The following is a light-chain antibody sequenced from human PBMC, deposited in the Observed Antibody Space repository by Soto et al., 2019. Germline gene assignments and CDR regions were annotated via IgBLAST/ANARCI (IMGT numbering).Light chain of an antibody. CDR3: QTWATGIRV. J-gene: IGLJ3*02. CDR2: LNSDGSH. Sequence: QSVLTQSPSASASLGASGKLTCTLRSGHSNYAIAWHQQQPEKGPRYLINLNSDGSHTKGDGIPGRFSGSSSGAERYLTISSLQSEDEADYYCQTWATGIRVFGGGTKLTVL. V-gene: IGLV4-69*01. CDR1: SGHSNYA.